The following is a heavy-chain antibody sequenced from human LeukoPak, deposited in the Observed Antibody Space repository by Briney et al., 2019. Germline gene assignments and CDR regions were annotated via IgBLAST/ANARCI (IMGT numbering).Heavy chain of an antibody. J-gene: IGHJ1*01. CDR3: AKLGYSGRYDAEYFQH. V-gene: IGHV3-23*01. CDR2: IGDNSVTT. CDR1: GFTFTSYS. D-gene: IGHD1-26*01. Sequence: GGSLRLSCAASGFTFTSYSMSWVRQPPGKGLEWVSVIGDNSVTTFYADSVRGRFTISRDNSKSTVYLQMNSLRAEDTAVYYCAKLGYSGRYDAEYFQHWGQGTLVTVSS.